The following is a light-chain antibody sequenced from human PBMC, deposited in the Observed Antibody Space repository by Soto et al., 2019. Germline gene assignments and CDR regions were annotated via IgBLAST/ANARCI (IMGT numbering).Light chain of an antibody. CDR2: EVS. CDR3: SAFTSSSTQV. CDR1: SSDVGGYNY. V-gene: IGLV2-14*01. Sequence: QSALTQPASVSGSPGPSITISCTGTSSDVGGYNYVSWYQQHPGKVPKLMIYEVSNRPSGVVNRFSGSKSGNTASLTISGIQAEDEADYYCSAFTSSSTQVFGTGTKLTVL. J-gene: IGLJ1*01.